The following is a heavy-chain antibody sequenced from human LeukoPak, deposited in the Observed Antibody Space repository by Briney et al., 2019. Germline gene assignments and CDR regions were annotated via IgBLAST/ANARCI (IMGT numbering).Heavy chain of an antibody. D-gene: IGHD2-15*01. J-gene: IGHJ5*02. Sequence: GGSLRLSCTASGFTFSSYGIRWVRQAPGKGLEWVAVIWCDGCNKYYADSVNGRLTNSTDNSKNTLYLQMNSLRAEDTAVYYCAREGIPQVGYCSGGACTHPLSWFDPWGQGTLVTVSS. CDR2: IWCDGCNK. V-gene: IGHV3-33*01. CDR1: GFTFSSYG. CDR3: AREGIPQVGYCSGGACTHPLSWFDP.